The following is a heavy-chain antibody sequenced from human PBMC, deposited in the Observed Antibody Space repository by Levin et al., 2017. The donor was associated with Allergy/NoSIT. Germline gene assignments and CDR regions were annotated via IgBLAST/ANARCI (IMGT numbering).Heavy chain of an antibody. J-gene: IGHJ4*02. D-gene: IGHD3-16*01. CDR3: ARDWGRASGTFFDN. CDR1: GFTFSSNA. CDR2: TSSDDTNK. V-gene: IGHV3-30*04. Sequence: LSLTCAASGFTFSSNAMHWVRQAPGKGLEWVAVTSSDDTNKYYADSVKGRFTISRDNSQNTLFLQMNSLRVEDTAVYYCARDWGRASGTFFDNWGQGTLVTVSS.